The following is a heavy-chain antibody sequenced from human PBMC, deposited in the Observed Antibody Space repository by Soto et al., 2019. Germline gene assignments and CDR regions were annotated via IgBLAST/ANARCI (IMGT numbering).Heavy chain of an antibody. V-gene: IGHV3-30*03. J-gene: IGHJ3*02. CDR1: GFPFTTFG. D-gene: IGHD3-22*01. Sequence: QVQLVESGGGVVQPGKSLRLSCSASGFPFTTFGMHWIRQAPGKGLEWLTMISYEESDTKYADSVQGRFIISRDNSENTLYLEMKSLIPDDTALYYFARESLLRGWGAFDIWGRGTMVIVSS. CDR2: ISYEESDT. CDR3: ARESLLRGWGAFDI.